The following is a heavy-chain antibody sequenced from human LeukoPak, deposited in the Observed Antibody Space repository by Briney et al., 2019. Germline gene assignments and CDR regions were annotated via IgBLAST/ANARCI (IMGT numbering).Heavy chain of an antibody. CDR3: ASTQQYYYDSSGGFDY. D-gene: IGHD3-22*01. Sequence: SETLSLTCAVYGGSFSGYYWSWIRQPPGKGLEWIGYIYYSGSTNYNPSLKSRVTISVDTSKNQFSLKLSSVTAADTAVYYCASTQQYYYDSSGGFDYWGQGTLVTVSS. J-gene: IGHJ4*02. V-gene: IGHV4-59*01. CDR1: GGSFSGYY. CDR2: IYYSGST.